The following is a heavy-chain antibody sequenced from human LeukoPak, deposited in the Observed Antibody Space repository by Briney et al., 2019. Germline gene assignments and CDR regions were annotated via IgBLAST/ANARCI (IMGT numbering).Heavy chain of an antibody. V-gene: IGHV3-48*03. J-gene: IGHJ4*02. CDR1: GFTFSSYE. CDR2: ISSSGSTI. D-gene: IGHD5-12*01. CDR3: ARMSWLLDY. Sequence: GRSLRLSCAASGFTFSSYEMNWVRQAPGKGLEWVSYISSSGSTIYYADSVKGRFTISRDNAKNSLYLQMNSLRAEDTAVYYCARMSWLLDYWGQGTLVTVSS.